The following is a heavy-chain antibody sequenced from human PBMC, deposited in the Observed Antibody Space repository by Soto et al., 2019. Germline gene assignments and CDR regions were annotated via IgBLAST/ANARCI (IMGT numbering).Heavy chain of an antibody. J-gene: IGHJ6*02. CDR3: AVGGLRVRNGMDV. CDR1: GYSFSSYG. D-gene: IGHD3-22*01. V-gene: IGHV3-33*01. Sequence: PGGSLRLSCAASGYSFSSYGIHWVRQAPGKGLEWVAVIWYDGSNKYYADSVKGRFTISRDNSKNTLYLQMNSLRAEDTAVYYCAVGGLRVRNGMDVWGQGTTVTVSS. CDR2: IWYDGSNK.